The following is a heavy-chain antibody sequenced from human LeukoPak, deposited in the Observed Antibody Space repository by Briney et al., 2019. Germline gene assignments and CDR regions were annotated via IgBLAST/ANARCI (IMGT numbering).Heavy chain of an antibody. CDR1: GFSFGTYR. Sequence: GGSLRLSCAASGFSFGTYRMNWVRQAPGKGLEWVSSISDASRNIYYADSVKGRFTVSRDNAKSSLYLQMNSLRAEDTAVYYCARTDYYYSYFDPWGQGTLVTVTS. D-gene: IGHD3-22*01. V-gene: IGHV3-21*01. CDR3: ARTDYYYSYFDP. J-gene: IGHJ5*02. CDR2: ISDASRNI.